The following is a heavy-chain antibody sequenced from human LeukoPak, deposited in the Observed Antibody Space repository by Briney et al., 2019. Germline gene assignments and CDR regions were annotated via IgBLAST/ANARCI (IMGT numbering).Heavy chain of an antibody. CDR3: AKDARSSSWSYSFDY. V-gene: IGHV3-23*01. D-gene: IGHD6-13*01. CDR2: ISGGGGNT. J-gene: IGHJ4*02. Sequence: GGSLRLSCAASGFTFSNYVMSWVRQAPGKGLEWVSGISGGGGNTYYADSVKGRFTISRDNSNTLYLQMNSLRADDTAVYYCAKDARSSSWSYSFDYWGQGTLVTVSS. CDR1: GFTFSNYV.